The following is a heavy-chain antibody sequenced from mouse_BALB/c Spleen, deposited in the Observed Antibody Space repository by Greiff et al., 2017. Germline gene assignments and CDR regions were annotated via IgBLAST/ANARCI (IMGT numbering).Heavy chain of an antibody. D-gene: IGHD1-1*01. CDR3: AREGSPYAMDY. Sequence: EVMLVESGGGLVQPGGSLRLSCATSGFTFTDYYMSWVRQPPGKALEWLGFIRNKANGYTTEYSASVKGRFTISRDNSQSILYLQMNTLRAEDSATYYCAREGSPYAMDYWGQGTSVTVSS. CDR2: IRNKANGYTT. CDR1: GFTFTDYY. V-gene: IGHV7-3*02. J-gene: IGHJ4*01.